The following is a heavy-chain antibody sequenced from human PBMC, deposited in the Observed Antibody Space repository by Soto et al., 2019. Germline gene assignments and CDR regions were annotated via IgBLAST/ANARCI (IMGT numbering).Heavy chain of an antibody. Sequence: VGSLRLSCEVSGFTFSMYSMSWVRQSPGKGLEWVAKIPQEGVDGHYADSVKGRFTISRDNGKNSLYLQLNNLRAEDTAVYYCARDHLILPAHDFFYGSDVWGRGATVTV. J-gene: IGHJ6*02. CDR1: GFTFSMYS. D-gene: IGHD2-21*02. CDR2: IPQEGVDG. CDR3: ARDHLILPAHDFFYGSDV. V-gene: IGHV3-7*03.